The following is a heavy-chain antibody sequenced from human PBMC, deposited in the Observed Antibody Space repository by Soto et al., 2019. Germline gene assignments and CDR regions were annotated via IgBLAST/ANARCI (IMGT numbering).Heavy chain of an antibody. CDR1: GFTFSTYA. Sequence: EVQLLDSGGGLVQPGGSLRLSCAASGFTFSTYAMSWVRQAPGKGLEWVSTISGSGDSSYYATSVKGRFTISRYNSRNTLDLQMNSLRVEDTAVYSCAKGGEGSCSQTSCLYFSDSWGQGNLVTVSS. J-gene: IGHJ4*02. CDR3: AKGGEGSCSQTSCLYFSDS. CDR2: ISGSGDSS. V-gene: IGHV3-23*01. D-gene: IGHD2-15*01.